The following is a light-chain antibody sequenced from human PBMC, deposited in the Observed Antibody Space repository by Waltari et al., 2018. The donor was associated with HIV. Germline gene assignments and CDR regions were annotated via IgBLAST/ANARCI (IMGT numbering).Light chain of an antibody. Sequence: DIQMTQSPSSLSASVGDRGTIACRASQGINNGLAWYQQKPGRAPILLLSASSRLQSVVPSLFSGSASGTDYTLTISSLQPEYFATYYCQHYHGTPSFGQGTQLEIK. CDR3: QHYHGTPS. J-gene: IGKJ2*01. V-gene: IGKV1-NL1*01. CDR1: QGINNG. CDR2: ASS.